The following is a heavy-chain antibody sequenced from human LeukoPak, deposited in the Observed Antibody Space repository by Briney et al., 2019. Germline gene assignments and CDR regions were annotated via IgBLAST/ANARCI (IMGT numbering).Heavy chain of an antibody. Sequence: SQTLSLTSALFGDSVSSTMTAWNWIRQSPSRGLEWLGRTQYSARWSNDYAASVGSRITVNPDTTKNQFSLQLKSVTPEDTAVYYCARGYMRLGFDYWGQGSLVTVSS. J-gene: IGHJ4*02. CDR3: ARGYMRLGFDY. CDR1: GDSVSSTMTA. CDR2: TQYSARWSN. D-gene: IGHD1-1*01. V-gene: IGHV6-1*01.